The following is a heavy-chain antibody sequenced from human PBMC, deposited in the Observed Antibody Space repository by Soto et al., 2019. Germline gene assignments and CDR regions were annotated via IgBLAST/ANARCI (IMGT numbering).Heavy chain of an antibody. J-gene: IGHJ4*01. CDR1: GSTFPSYG. V-gene: IGHV1-18*01. CDR3: PSAPVSGPSVY. D-gene: IGHD1-26*01. Sequence: SAPVRRSWKASGSTFPSYGISWVRQAPGQGLEWMGWISAYNGNTKYAQKLQGRVTMTTDTSTSTAYMELRSLRPDEKTAYFCPSAPVSGPSVYWG. CDR2: ISAYNGNT.